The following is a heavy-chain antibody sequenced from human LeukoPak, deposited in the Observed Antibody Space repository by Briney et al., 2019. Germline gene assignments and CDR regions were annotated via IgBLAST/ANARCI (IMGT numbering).Heavy chain of an antibody. CDR2: IIPIFGTA. CDR1: GGTFSSYA. Sequence: GASVKVSCKVSGGTFSSYAISWVRQAPGQGLEWMGGIIPIFGTANYAQKFQGRVTITADESTSTAYMELSSLRSEDTAVYYCARAHSGDYMGEFDYWGQGTLVTVSS. CDR3: ARAHSGDYMGEFDY. J-gene: IGHJ4*02. D-gene: IGHD4-17*01. V-gene: IGHV1-69*13.